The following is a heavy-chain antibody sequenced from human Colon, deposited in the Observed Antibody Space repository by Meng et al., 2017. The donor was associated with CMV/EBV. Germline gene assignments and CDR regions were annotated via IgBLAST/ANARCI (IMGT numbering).Heavy chain of an antibody. CDR1: GGTFSSYA. D-gene: IGHD2-2*01. J-gene: IGHJ6*02. V-gene: IGHV1-8*02. Sequence: ASVKVSCKASGGTFSSYAISWVRQAPGQGLEWMGWMNPHSLNTGFAQKFQGRVTLTRDTSISTVYMELNSLTSDDTAVYYCARGRGYCSTTSCSGMDVWGQGTTVTVSS. CDR2: MNPHSLNT. CDR3: ARGRGYCSTTSCSGMDV.